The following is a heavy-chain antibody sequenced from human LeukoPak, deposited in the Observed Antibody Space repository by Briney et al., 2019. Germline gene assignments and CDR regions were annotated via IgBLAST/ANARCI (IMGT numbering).Heavy chain of an antibody. Sequence: PSQTLSLTCTVSGGSISSSSYYWGWIRQPPGKGLEWIGSICYSGSTYYNPSLKSRVTISVDTSKNQFSLKLSSVTAADTAVYYCARQVPYYDFWSAHGEAFDIWGQGTMVTVSS. D-gene: IGHD3-3*01. J-gene: IGHJ3*02. V-gene: IGHV4-39*01. CDR2: ICYSGST. CDR3: ARQVPYYDFWSAHGEAFDI. CDR1: GGSISSSSYY.